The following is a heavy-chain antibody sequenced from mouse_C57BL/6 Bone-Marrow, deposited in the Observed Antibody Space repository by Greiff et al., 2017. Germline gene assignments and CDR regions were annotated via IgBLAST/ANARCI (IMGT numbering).Heavy chain of an antibody. J-gene: IGHJ4*01. CDR1: GFTFSSYG. CDR3: SRHGNYVPYYAMDY. V-gene: IGHV5-6*01. Sequence: EVQLVESGGDLVKPGGSLKLSCAASGFTFSSYGMSWVRQTPDKRLEWVATISSGGSYTYNPDSVKGRFTISRDNAKNTLYLQMSSLKSEDTAMYYCSRHGNYVPYYAMDYWGQGTSVTVSS. D-gene: IGHD1-1*01. CDR2: ISSGGSYT.